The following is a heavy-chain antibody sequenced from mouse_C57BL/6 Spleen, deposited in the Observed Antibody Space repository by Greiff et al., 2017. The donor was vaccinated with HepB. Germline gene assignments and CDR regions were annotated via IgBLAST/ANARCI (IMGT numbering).Heavy chain of an antibody. CDR3: AYGYDAMVY. CDR2: IDPSDSYT. J-gene: IGHJ4*01. Sequence: VQLQQPGAELVKPGASVKLSCKASGYTFTSYWMQWVKQRPGQGLEGIGEIDPSDSYTNYNQKFKGKATLTVDKSPSTAYMQLSSLTSEDSAVYDCAYGYDAMVYWGQGTSVTVSS. V-gene: IGHV1-50*01. CDR1: GYTFTSYW. D-gene: IGHD1-1*02.